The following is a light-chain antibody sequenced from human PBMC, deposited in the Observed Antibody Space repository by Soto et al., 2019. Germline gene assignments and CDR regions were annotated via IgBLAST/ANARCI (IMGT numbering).Light chain of an antibody. J-gene: IGKJ1*01. CDR1: QSVYSN. V-gene: IGKV3-15*01. CDR2: GAS. Sequence: EIVMTQSPATLSVSPGARATLSCRASQSVYSNLAWYQQKPGQAPRLLIYGASSRASRIPVRFSGSGSGTEFTLTISSLQSEDFAVYYCQQYNSWPRTFGQGTKVEIK. CDR3: QQYNSWPRT.